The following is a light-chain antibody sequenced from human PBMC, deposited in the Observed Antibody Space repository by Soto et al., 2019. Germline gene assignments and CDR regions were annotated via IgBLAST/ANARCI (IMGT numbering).Light chain of an antibody. Sequence: QSALTQPASVSGSPGQSITISCTGTSSDVGGYTYVSWYQQHPLKAPKLLIYDVTNRPSGASDRFSGSKSGNTASLTISGLQAEDEADYYCSSYTSSSTPYVFGTGTKVTVL. CDR2: DVT. J-gene: IGLJ1*01. CDR3: SSYTSSSTPYV. V-gene: IGLV2-14*01. CDR1: SSDVGGYTY.